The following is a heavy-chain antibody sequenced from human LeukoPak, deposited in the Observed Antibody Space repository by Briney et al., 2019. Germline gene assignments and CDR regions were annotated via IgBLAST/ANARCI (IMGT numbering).Heavy chain of an antibody. CDR1: GYTFTTYG. CDR3: ARGEEYSYGPDYYYMDV. Sequence: ASVKVSCKASGYTFTTYGISWVRQAPGQGLEWMGWISAYDGITNYAQKLQGRVTMTTDTSTSTAYVELRSLRSDDTAVYYCARGEEYSYGPDYYYMDVWGKGTTVTVSS. D-gene: IGHD5-18*01. J-gene: IGHJ6*03. CDR2: ISAYDGIT. V-gene: IGHV1-18*01.